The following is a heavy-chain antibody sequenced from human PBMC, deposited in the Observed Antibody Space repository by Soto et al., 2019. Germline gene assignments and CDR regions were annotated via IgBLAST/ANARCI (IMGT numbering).Heavy chain of an antibody. CDR2: IKQDGSVK. D-gene: IGHD2-8*01. J-gene: IGHJ4*02. CDR1: GFTFSSYW. V-gene: IGHV3-7*01. Sequence: GGSLRLSCAVSGFTFSSYWMTWVRQAPGKGLEWVANIKQDGSVKYYVDSVKGRFTISRDNAKNSLYLQMNSLRAEDTAVYYCARDGVYFPDYWGQGTLVTVSS. CDR3: ARDGVYFPDY.